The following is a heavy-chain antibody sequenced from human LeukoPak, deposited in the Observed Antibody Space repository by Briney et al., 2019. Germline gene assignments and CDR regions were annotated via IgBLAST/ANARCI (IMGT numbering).Heavy chain of an antibody. D-gene: IGHD3-22*01. V-gene: IGHV1-18*01. CDR1: GYTFTSYG. CDR3: ARGPYYYDSSGYYDQDY. J-gene: IGHJ4*02. Sequence: GASVKVSCKASGYTFTSYGISWVRQAPGQGLEWMGWISAYNGNTNYAQNLQGRVTMTTDTSTSTAYMELRSLRSDDTAVYYCARGPYYYDSSGYYDQDYWGQGTLVTVSS. CDR2: ISAYNGNT.